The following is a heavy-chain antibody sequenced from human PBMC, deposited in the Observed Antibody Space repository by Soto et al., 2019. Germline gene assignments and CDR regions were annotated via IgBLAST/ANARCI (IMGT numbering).Heavy chain of an antibody. Sequence: PGGSLRLSCAASGFTFRSYAMHWVRQAPGKGLEWVAVISYDGSNKYYADSVKGRFTISRDNSKNTLYLQMNSLRAEDTAVYYCARDYYDFWSGYYTNYGMDVWGQGATVTVSS. CDR2: ISYDGSNK. J-gene: IGHJ6*02. V-gene: IGHV3-30-3*01. CDR1: GFTFRSYA. CDR3: ARDYYDFWSGYYTNYGMDV. D-gene: IGHD3-3*01.